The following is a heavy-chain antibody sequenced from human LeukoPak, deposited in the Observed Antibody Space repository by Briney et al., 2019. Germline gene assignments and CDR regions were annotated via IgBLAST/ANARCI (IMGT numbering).Heavy chain of an antibody. V-gene: IGHV3-30*04. CDR1: GFTFSSYA. CDR3: ARDLIQWTQKTAMVGY. CDR2: ISYDGRNK. J-gene: IGHJ4*02. D-gene: IGHD5-18*01. Sequence: PGRPLRLSCAASGFTFSSYAMHWVRQAPGKGLEWVAVISYDGRNKYYADSVKGQFTISRDNSKNTLYLQMNSLRAEDTAVYYCARDLIQWTQKTAMVGYWGQGTLVTVSS.